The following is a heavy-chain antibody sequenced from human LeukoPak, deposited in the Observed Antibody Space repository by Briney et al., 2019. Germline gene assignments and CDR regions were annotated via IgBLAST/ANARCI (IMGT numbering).Heavy chain of an antibody. CDR2: VSRFGGTT. Sequence: GGSLRLSCAASGFTFDSYAMSWVRQAPGKGLEWVSTVSRFGGTTYYADSAEGRFTISRDNSNNTVYPQMNSLRVGDTALYYCVKHVGSRWSNNRFDPWGQGTLVTVS. J-gene: IGHJ5*02. D-gene: IGHD6-13*01. CDR3: VKHVGSRWSNNRFDP. V-gene: IGHV3-23*01. CDR1: GFTFDSYA.